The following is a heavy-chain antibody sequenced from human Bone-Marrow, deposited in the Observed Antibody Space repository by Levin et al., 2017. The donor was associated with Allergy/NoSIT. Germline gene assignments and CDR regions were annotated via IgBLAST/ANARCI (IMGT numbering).Heavy chain of an antibody. J-gene: IGHJ4*02. Sequence: PGGSLRLSCVASGFTFSNYWMTWVRQAPGKGLDWVANIKEDGSEESYVGSVKGRFTISRDNAENSLYLQMNSLRVEDTAVYYCTSSYPGCNGGDCFNWGQGTLVTVSS. CDR2: IKEDGSEE. CDR3: TSSYPGCNGGDCFN. CDR1: GFTFSNYW. D-gene: IGHD2-21*02. V-gene: IGHV3-7*01.